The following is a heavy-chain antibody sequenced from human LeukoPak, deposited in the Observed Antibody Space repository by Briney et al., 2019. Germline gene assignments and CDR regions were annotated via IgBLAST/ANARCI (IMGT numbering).Heavy chain of an antibody. J-gene: IGHJ4*02. CDR2: IYSGGST. CDR3: ARAGGSSWYLLKY. V-gene: IGHV3-53*05. Sequence: GGSLRLSCAASGFTVSSNYMSWVRQAPGKGLEWVSVIYSGGSTYYADSVKGRFTISRDNSKNTLYLQMNSLRAEDTAVYYCARAGGSSWYLLKYWGQGTLVTVSS. CDR1: GFTVSSNY. D-gene: IGHD6-13*01.